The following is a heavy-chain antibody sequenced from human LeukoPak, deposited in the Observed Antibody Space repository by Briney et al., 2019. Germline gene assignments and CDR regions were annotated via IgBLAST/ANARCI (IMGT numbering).Heavy chain of an antibody. D-gene: IGHD5-12*01. CDR2: INHSGST. Sequence: SETLSLTCAVYGGSFSGYYWSWIRQPPGKGLEWIGEINHSGSTNYNPSLKSRVTISVDTSKNQFSLKLNSVTAADTAVYYCARLDISTTWYAFDYWGQGILVTVSS. CDR1: GGSFSGYY. J-gene: IGHJ4*02. CDR3: ARLDISTTWYAFDY. V-gene: IGHV4-34*01.